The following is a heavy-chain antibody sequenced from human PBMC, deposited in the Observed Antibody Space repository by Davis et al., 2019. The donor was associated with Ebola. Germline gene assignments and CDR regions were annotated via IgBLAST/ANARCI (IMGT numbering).Heavy chain of an antibody. Sequence: GESPMIPRAASGITFSSYWMSWVRQAPGTGLEWVAHIKQEGSEKYYVDSVKGRFTISRDNAKNSLYLQMNSLRAEDTAVYYCARRRWLQLNWYFALWGRGTLVTVSS. V-gene: IGHV3-7*03. J-gene: IGHJ2*01. CDR1: GITFSSYW. D-gene: IGHD5-24*01. CDR3: ARRRWLQLNWYFAL. CDR2: IKQEGSEK.